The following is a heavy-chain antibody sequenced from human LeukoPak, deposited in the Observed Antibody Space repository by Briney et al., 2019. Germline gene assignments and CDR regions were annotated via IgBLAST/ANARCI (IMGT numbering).Heavy chain of an antibody. CDR2: ISTYNGNT. D-gene: IGHD2-2*01. CDR1: GYTFSTCG. J-gene: IGHJ5*02. CDR3: ATYRDGGPAALYNWFDP. V-gene: IGHV1-18*01. Sequence: ASVKVSCKASGYTFSTCGINWVRQAPGQGLEWMGWISTYNGNTDYAQKFRGRVTMTTDTSTSTAYMELSSLRSEDTAVYYCATYRDGGPAALYNWFDPWGQGTLVTVSS.